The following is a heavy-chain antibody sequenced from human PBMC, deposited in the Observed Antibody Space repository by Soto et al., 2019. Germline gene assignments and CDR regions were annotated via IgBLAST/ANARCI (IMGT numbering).Heavy chain of an antibody. CDR2: IYYSGST. D-gene: IGHD5-18*01. V-gene: IGHV4-59*01. CDR3: ARGRGDTAMAWYY. CDR1: GGSISSYY. J-gene: IGHJ4*02. Sequence: SETLSLTCTVSGGSISSYYWSWIRQSPGKGLERIGYIYYSGSTKYNPSIKSRVTISVDTSKNQFSLKLSTVTAADTAEYYCARGRGDTAMAWYYWGQGTLVTVSS.